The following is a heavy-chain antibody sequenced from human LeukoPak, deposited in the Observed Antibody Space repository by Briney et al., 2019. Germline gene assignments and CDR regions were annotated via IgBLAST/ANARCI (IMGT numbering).Heavy chain of an antibody. J-gene: IGHJ4*02. CDR2: IRSKANSYAT. Sequence: GGSLRLSCAASGSIFSGSAMHWVRQASGKGLEWVGRIRSKANSYATAYAASVKGRFTISRDNSKNTLYLQMNSLRAEDTAVYYCARSPIAAAGSFDYWGQGTLVTVSS. CDR1: GSIFSGSA. CDR3: ARSPIAAAGSFDY. V-gene: IGHV3-73*01. D-gene: IGHD6-13*01.